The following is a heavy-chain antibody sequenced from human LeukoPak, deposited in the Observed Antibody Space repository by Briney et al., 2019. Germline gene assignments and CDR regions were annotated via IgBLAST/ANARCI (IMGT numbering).Heavy chain of an antibody. J-gene: IGHJ4*02. Sequence: MAGGSLRLSCAASGFTFSSYSMNWVRQAPGKGLEWVSSISSSSSYIYYADSVKGRFTISRDNAKNSLYLQMNSLRAEDTAVYYCARDGAVADRSFDYWGQGTLVTVSS. CDR2: ISSSSSYI. V-gene: IGHV3-21*01. D-gene: IGHD6-19*01. CDR3: ARDGAVADRSFDY. CDR1: GFTFSSYS.